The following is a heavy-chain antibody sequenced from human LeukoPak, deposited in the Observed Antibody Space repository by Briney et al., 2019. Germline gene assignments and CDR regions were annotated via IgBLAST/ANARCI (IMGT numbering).Heavy chain of an antibody. V-gene: IGHV1-24*01. CDR2: FDPEDGET. J-gene: IGHJ3*02. CDR3: ATDHSVGVSTDAFDI. CDR1: GYTLTELS. D-gene: IGHD1-26*01. Sequence: ASVKVSCKVSGYTLTELSMHWVRQAPGNGLEWMGGFDPEDGETIYAQKFQGRVTMTEDTSTDTAYMELSSLRSEDTAVYYCATDHSVGVSTDAFDIWGQGTMVTVSS.